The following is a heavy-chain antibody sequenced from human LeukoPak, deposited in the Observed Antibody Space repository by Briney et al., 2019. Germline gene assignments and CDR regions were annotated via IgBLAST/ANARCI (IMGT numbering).Heavy chain of an antibody. V-gene: IGHV3-21*01. Sequence: GGSLRLSCAASGFTFSSYSMNWVRQAPGKGLEWVSSISSSSSYIYYADSVKGRFTISRDNAKNSLYLQMNSLRAEDTAVYYCARGIGYGDPDDAFDIWGQGTMVTVSS. J-gene: IGHJ3*02. CDR1: GFTFSSYS. CDR2: ISSSSSYI. CDR3: ARGIGYGDPDDAFDI. D-gene: IGHD4-17*01.